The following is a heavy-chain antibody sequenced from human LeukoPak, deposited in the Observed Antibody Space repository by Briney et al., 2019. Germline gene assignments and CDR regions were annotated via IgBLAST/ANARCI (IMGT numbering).Heavy chain of an antibody. Sequence: PGGSLRLSCVDSGYMFNTYYMSWIRQSPEKGLERLSYISHSGSTIYYADSVRGRFTISRDNAKNSLYLQMDRLRAEDTALYYCATHGSGSGTFFDSWGQGTLVTVSS. CDR1: GYMFNTYY. CDR2: ISHSGSTI. D-gene: IGHD3-10*01. V-gene: IGHV3-11*04. CDR3: ATHGSGSGTFFDS. J-gene: IGHJ4*01.